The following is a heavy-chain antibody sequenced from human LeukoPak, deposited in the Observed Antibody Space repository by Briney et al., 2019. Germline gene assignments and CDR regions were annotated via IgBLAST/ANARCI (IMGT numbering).Heavy chain of an antibody. CDR1: GYTFTNYG. CDR2: ISGYNGYT. D-gene: IGHD5-18*01. Sequence: ASVKVSCKTSGYTFTNYGISWVRQAPGQGLEWMGWISGYNGYTNYAQKLQGRVTMTTDTSTSTAYMELRSLRSDDTAVYYCARAWTGYSYGDYWGQGTLVTVSS. J-gene: IGHJ4*02. V-gene: IGHV1-18*01. CDR3: ARAWTGYSYGDY.